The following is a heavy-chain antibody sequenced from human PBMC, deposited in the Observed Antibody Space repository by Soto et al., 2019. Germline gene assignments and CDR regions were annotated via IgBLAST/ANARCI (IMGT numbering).Heavy chain of an antibody. D-gene: IGHD1-1*01. Sequence: QVQLVESGGGVVQPGRSLRLSCAASGFTFSSYAMHWVRQAPGKGLEWVAVISYDGSNKYYADSVKGRFTISRDNSKNTLDLQMNSLRAEDTAVYYCARDRLSYNWNAFPYYYYGMDVWGQWTTVTVSS. J-gene: IGHJ6*02. CDR1: GFTFSSYA. CDR2: ISYDGSNK. CDR3: ARDRLSYNWNAFPYYYYGMDV. V-gene: IGHV3-30-3*01.